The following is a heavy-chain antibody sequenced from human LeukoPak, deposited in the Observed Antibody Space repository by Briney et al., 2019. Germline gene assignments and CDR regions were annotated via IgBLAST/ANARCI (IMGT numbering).Heavy chain of an antibody. Sequence: PGRSLRLSCAASGFTFDDYAMHWVRHIPGKGLEWVARISWNSDTRAYADSVLGRFTISRDNARNSLYLQMDNLRTEDTAFYYCARNRHLGGVTWFYFDSWGQGTLVTVSS. CDR3: ARNRHLGGVTWFYFDS. CDR2: ISWNSDTR. V-gene: IGHV3-9*01. J-gene: IGHJ4*02. CDR1: GFTFDDYA. D-gene: IGHD3-9*01.